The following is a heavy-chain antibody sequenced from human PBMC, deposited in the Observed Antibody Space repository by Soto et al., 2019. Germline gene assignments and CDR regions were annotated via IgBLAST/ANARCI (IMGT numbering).Heavy chain of an antibody. D-gene: IGHD3-3*01. CDR1: GYTFTSYD. Sequence: QVQLVQSGAEVKKPGASVKVSCKASGYTFTSYDINWVRQATGQGLERMGWMNPNSGNTGYAQKFQGRVTMTRNTSISTSYMELSSLRSEDTAVYYCARCTIFGVAPDYWGQGTLVTVSS. CDR3: ARCTIFGVAPDY. CDR2: MNPNSGNT. V-gene: IGHV1-8*01. J-gene: IGHJ4*02.